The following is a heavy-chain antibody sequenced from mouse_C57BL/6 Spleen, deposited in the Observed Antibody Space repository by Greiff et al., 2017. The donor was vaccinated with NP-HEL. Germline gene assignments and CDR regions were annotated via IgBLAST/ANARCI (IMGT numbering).Heavy chain of an antibody. V-gene: IGHV1-62-2*01. J-gene: IGHJ4*01. Sequence: QVQLKESGAELVKPGASVKLSCKASGYTFTEYTIHWVKQRSGQGLEWIGWFYPGSGSIKYNEKFKDKATLTADKSSSTVYMELSRLTSEDSAVYFCARHEEGFYDGIYYYAMDYWGQGTSVTVSS. CDR2: FYPGSGSI. CDR1: GYTFTEYT. CDR3: ARHEEGFYDGIYYYAMDY. D-gene: IGHD2-3*01.